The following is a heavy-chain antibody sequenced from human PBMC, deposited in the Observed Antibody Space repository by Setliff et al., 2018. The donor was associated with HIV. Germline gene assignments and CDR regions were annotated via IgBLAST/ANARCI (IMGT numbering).Heavy chain of an antibody. CDR2: INHSGST. Sequence: SETLSLTCAVYGGSFSAYHWSWIRQTPGKGLEWLGEINHSGSTAYNLALESRVSMSIDTSKNQFSLKLTSVTAAATAIYYCARGRDYTGSWFRPFYLDFWGHGNLVTVS. CDR3: ARGRDYTGSWFRPFYLDF. CDR1: GGSFSAYH. J-gene: IGHJ4*01. D-gene: IGHD3-3*01. V-gene: IGHV4-34*01.